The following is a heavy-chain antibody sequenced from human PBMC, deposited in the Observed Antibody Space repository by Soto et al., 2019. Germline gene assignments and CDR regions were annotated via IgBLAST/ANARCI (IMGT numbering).Heavy chain of an antibody. CDR3: ARNFSVDYFDY. J-gene: IGHJ4*02. Sequence: PSATLSLTCTVSGDSITSNSYFWAWIRQPPGKGLEWIGSIYYSGTTYYNASLKSRVTISVDRSKNQLYLKLSSVTAAETAVYSCARNFSVDYFDYWGKGALFTVSS. CDR1: GDSITSNSYF. V-gene: IGHV4-39*01. CDR2: IYYSGTT.